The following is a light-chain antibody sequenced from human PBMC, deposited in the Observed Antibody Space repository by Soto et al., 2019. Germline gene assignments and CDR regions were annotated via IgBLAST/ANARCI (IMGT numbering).Light chain of an antibody. J-gene: IGKJ1*01. CDR1: QSVSNY. Sequence: EIVLTQSPATLSLSPGERATLSCRASQSVSNYLAWYQQRPGQAPRLLIYRTSNRATGIPDRFSGSGSGTDFTLTISRLEPEDFAVYWCQQYDSSPRTFGQGTKVEIK. CDR2: RTS. V-gene: IGKV3-20*01. CDR3: QQYDSSPRT.